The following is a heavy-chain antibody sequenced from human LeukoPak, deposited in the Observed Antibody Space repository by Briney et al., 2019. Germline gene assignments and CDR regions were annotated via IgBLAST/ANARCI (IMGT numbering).Heavy chain of an antibody. CDR3: ARDRPVCGGVCYGLGYFDY. Sequence: PGGSLRLSCAASGFTFSSYEMNWVRQAPGKGLEWVSYISSSGSTIYYADSVKGRFTISRDNAKNSLYLQMNSLRAEDTAVYYCARDRPVCGGVCYGLGYFDYWGQGTLVTVSS. V-gene: IGHV3-48*03. J-gene: IGHJ4*02. CDR2: ISSSGSTI. D-gene: IGHD2-21*02. CDR1: GFTFSSYE.